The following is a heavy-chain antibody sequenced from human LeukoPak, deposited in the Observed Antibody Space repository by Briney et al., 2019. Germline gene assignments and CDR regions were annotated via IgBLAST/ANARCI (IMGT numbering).Heavy chain of an antibody. D-gene: IGHD6-19*01. CDR1: GGSISSSY. Sequence: SETLSLTCTVSGGSISSSYWSRIRQPPGKGLEWIGYVYYSGSTNYNPSLKSRVTLSLDTSKNQFSLKVTSVTAADTAVYYCASLKQWTQHFDYWGQGTLVTVSS. J-gene: IGHJ4*02. CDR3: ASLKQWTQHFDY. CDR2: VYYSGST. V-gene: IGHV4-59*08.